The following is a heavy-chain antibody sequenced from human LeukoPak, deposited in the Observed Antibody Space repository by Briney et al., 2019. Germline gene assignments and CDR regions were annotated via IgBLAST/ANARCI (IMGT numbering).Heavy chain of an antibody. CDR3: ARDPYYYDSSGTWVGY. CDR2: IIPILGIA. CDR1: GGTFSSHA. Sequence: GASVKVSCTASGGTFSSHAISWVRQAPGQGLEWMGRIIPILGIANYAQKFQGRVTITADKSTSTAYMELSSLRSEDTAVYYCARDPYYYDSSGTWVGYWGQGTLVTVSS. V-gene: IGHV1-69*04. J-gene: IGHJ4*02. D-gene: IGHD3-22*01.